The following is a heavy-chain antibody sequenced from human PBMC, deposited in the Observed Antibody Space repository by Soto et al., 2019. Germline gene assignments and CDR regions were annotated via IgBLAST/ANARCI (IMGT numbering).Heavy chain of an antibody. Sequence: SVKVSCKASGGTFSSYAISWVRQAPGQGLEWMGGIIPIFGTANYAQKFQGRVTITADESTSTAYMELSSLRSEDTAVYYCARTTWSSTTPDYWGQGTLITVSS. J-gene: IGHJ4*02. CDR2: IIPIFGTA. V-gene: IGHV1-69*13. CDR3: ARTTWSSTTPDY. CDR1: GGTFSSYA. D-gene: IGHD2-2*01.